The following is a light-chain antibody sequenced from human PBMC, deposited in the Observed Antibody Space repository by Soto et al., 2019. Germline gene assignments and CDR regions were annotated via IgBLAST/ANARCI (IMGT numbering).Light chain of an antibody. J-gene: IGKJ5*01. CDR1: QSVSSNY. CDR2: DAS. CDR3: QQRSNWPSIT. Sequence: EIVLTQSPGTLSLSPGERATLSCRAGQSVSSNYLAWYQQKPGQAPRLLIYDASNRATGIPARFSGSGSGTDFTLTINSLEPEDFAVYYCQQRSNWPSITFGQGTRLEI. V-gene: IGKV3-11*01.